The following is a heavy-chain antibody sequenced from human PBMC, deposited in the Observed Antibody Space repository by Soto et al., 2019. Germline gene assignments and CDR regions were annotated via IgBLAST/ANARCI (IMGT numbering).Heavy chain of an antibody. CDR3: ARRSSWYDN. D-gene: IGHD6-13*01. CDR1: GFTSSDYW. Sequence: EVQLVESGGGLVQPGGSLRLSCAASGFTSSDYWMSWVRQAPGKGLEWVANIRLDGSEIYYGDSVKGRFTISRDNAKNSLYLDMNSLGVEDTAVYYCARRSSWYDNWGQGTLVTVSS. CDR2: IRLDGSEI. J-gene: IGHJ5*02. V-gene: IGHV3-7*01.